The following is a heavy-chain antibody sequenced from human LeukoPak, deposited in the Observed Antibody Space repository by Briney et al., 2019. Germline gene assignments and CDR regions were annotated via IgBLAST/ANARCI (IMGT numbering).Heavy chain of an antibody. D-gene: IGHD3-16*02. CDR3: AAGIVYYYYGMDV. Sequence: GGSLRLSCTASGFTFCDYAMSWFRQAPGKGLEWVANIKQDGSETYYVHSVKGRFTISRDKAKNSLYLQMNSLRAEDTAVYYCAAGIVYYYYGMDVWGQGTTVTVSS. CDR1: GFTFCDYA. V-gene: IGHV3-7*01. CDR2: IKQDGSET. J-gene: IGHJ6*02.